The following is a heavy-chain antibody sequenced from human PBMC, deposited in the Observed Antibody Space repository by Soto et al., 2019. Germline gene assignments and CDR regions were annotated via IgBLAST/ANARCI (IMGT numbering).Heavy chain of an antibody. J-gene: IGHJ4*02. CDR1: GYTFTSYA. V-gene: IGHV1-3*01. CDR2: INAGNGNT. Sequence: ASVKVSCKASGYTFTSYAMHWVRQAPGQRLEWMGWINAGNGNTKYSQKFQGRVTITRDTSASTAYMELSSLRSEDTAVYYCARGLALPMGVVGAAIPSSLCWGQGTRVT. CDR3: ARGLALPMGVVGAAIPSSLC. D-gene: IGHD2-15*01.